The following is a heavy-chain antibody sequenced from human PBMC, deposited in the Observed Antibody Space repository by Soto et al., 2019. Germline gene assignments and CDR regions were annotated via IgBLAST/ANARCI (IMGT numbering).Heavy chain of an antibody. D-gene: IGHD3-3*01. Sequence: PSVRVSCKASGGTFSSYFITWVRQAPGQGLEWMGGIIPVFAAPKYAQNFQGRVTIAADESANTAYMELSSLRAEDTAMYYCARDHYEQFYYYYCYVMDFWGQGTTVTVSS. CDR2: IIPVFAAP. J-gene: IGHJ6*02. V-gene: IGHV1-69*13. CDR3: ARDHYEQFYYYYCYVMDF. CDR1: GGTFSSYF.